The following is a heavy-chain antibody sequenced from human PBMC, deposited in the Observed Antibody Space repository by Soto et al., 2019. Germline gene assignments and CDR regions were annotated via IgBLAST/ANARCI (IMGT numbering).Heavy chain of an antibody. V-gene: IGHV4-31*03. CDR3: ARDSTDSSSSGYCYGMDV. CDR2: IYYSGST. J-gene: IGHJ6*02. Sequence: SETLSLTCTVSGGSISSGGYYWSWIRQHPGKGLEWIGYIYYSGSTYYNPSLKSRVTISVDTSKNQFSLKLSSVTAADTAVYYCARDSTDSSSSGYCYGMDVWGQGTTVTVSS. D-gene: IGHD6-6*01. CDR1: GGSISSGGYY.